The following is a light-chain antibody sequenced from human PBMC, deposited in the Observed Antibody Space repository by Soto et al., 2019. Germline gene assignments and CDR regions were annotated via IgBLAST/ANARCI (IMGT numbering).Light chain of an antibody. J-gene: IGKJ4*01. CDR1: QSITTY. CDR2: AAS. V-gene: IGKV1-39*01. Sequence: DIQMTQSPSSLSASVGDRVTITCQASQSITTYLNWYRQKPGKAPKLLIYAASSLQSGVPSRFSGSGSETEFTLSISXLQPEDSATYFCQQIYSAPLTFGGGTK. CDR3: QQIYSAPLT.